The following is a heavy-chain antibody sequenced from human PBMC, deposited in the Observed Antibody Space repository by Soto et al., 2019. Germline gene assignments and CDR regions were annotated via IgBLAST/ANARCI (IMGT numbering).Heavy chain of an antibody. CDR2: INPNGGST. V-gene: IGHV1-46*01. CDR1: GYTFTTYY. J-gene: IGHJ4*02. CDR3: ARAGYCSGGTCFHGNCDY. Sequence: QVQLVQSGAEVKRPGASVKVSCKASGYTFTTYYMHWVRQAPGQGLEWFGIINPNGGSTTYEQKFQGRVTMTRDTSTSTVYLVLSSLRSEDTAVYYCARAGYCSGGTCFHGNCDYWGQGTLVTVSA. D-gene: IGHD2-15*01.